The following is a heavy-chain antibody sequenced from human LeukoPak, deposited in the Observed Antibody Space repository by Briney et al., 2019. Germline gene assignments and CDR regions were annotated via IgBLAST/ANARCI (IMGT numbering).Heavy chain of an antibody. D-gene: IGHD6-19*01. Sequence: SETLSLTCTVSGGSISSSSYYWGWIRQPTGKGLEWIGSIYYSGSTYYNPSLKIRVTISVDTSKNQFSLKLSSVTAADTAVYYCARFSAVAGVYWGQGTLVTVSS. CDR1: GGSISSSSYY. CDR3: ARFSAVAGVY. J-gene: IGHJ4*02. V-gene: IGHV4-39*01. CDR2: IYYSGST.